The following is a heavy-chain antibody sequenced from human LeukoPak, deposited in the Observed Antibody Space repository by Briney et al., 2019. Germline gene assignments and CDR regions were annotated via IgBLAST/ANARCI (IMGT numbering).Heavy chain of an antibody. CDR2: INPSGGST. CDR1: GYTFTSYY. D-gene: IGHD3-10*01. J-gene: IGHJ5*02. Sequence: ASVKVSCKASGYTFTSYYMHWVRQAPGQGLEWMGIINPSGGSTSYAQKFQGRATMTRDMSTSTVYMELSSLRSEDTAVYYCARVVPPYYYGSGIEPWFDPWGQGTLVTVSS. V-gene: IGHV1-46*01. CDR3: ARVVPPYYYGSGIEPWFDP.